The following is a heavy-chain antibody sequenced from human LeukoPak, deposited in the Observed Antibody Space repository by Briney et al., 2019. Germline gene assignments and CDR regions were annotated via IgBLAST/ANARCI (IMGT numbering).Heavy chain of an antibody. D-gene: IGHD2-2*01. V-gene: IGHV1-3*01. CDR1: GYTFTSYG. J-gene: IGHJ5*02. CDR3: ARSDIVVVPAAITWFDP. CDR2: INAGNGNT. Sequence: ASVKVSCKASGYTFTSYGISWVRQAPGQRLEWMGWINAGNGNTKYSQKFQGRVTITRDTSASTAYMELSSLRSEDTAVYYCARSDIVVVPAAITWFDPWGQGTLVTVSS.